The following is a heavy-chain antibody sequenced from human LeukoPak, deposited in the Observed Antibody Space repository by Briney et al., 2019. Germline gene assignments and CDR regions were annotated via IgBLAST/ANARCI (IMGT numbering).Heavy chain of an antibody. Sequence: PSETLSLTCTVSGGSISSYYWSWIRQPPGKGLEWIGYIYYSGSTNYNSSLKSRVTISVDTSKNQFSLKLSSATAADTAVYYCARLGYDSSGYYPWDYYYYMDVWGKGTTVTVSS. J-gene: IGHJ6*03. CDR1: GGSISSYY. CDR3: ARLGYDSSGYYPWDYYYYMDV. CDR2: IYYSGST. D-gene: IGHD3-22*01. V-gene: IGHV4-59*01.